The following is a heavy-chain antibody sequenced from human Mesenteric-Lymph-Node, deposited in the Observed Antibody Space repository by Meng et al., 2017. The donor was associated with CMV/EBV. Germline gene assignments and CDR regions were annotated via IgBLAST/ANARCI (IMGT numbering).Heavy chain of an antibody. CDR2: ISSSGGAM. J-gene: IGHJ4*02. Sequence: GESLKISCAASGFTFSDYYMSWIRQAPGKALEWVSYISSSGGAMYYADSVKGRFTISRDNAKNSLYLQMNSLRAEDTALYYCARFVGSLVRGSFDYWGQGTLVTVSS. CDR3: ARFVGSLVRGSFDY. D-gene: IGHD3-10*01. V-gene: IGHV3-11*01. CDR1: GFTFSDYY.